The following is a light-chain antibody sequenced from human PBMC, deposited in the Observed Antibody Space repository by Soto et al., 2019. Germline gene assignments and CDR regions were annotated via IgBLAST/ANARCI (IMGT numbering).Light chain of an antibody. Sequence: QSALTQPDSVSGSPGQSITISCTGTSSDVGSYNLVSWYQQHPGKAPKQMIYEGSKRPSGVSNRFSGSKSGNTVSLTISGLQAEDEADYYCCSYAGSSTSSVFGGGTQLTVL. V-gene: IGLV2-23*01. CDR2: EGS. J-gene: IGLJ7*01. CDR3: CSYAGSSTSSV. CDR1: SSDVGSYNL.